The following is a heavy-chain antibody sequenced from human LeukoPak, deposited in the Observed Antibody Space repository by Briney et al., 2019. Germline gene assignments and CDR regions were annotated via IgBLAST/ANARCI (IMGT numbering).Heavy chain of an antibody. Sequence: GGSLRLSCAASGFTFSSYAMSWVRQAPGKGLEWVSAISGSGGSTYYADSVKGRFTISRDNSKNTPYLQMNSLRAEDTAVYYCATRVVAATHWFDPWGQGTLVTVSS. V-gene: IGHV3-23*01. CDR1: GFTFSSYA. CDR2: ISGSGGST. D-gene: IGHD2-15*01. J-gene: IGHJ5*02. CDR3: ATRVVAATHWFDP.